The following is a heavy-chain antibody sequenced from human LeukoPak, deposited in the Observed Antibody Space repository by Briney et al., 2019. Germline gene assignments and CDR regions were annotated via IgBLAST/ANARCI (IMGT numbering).Heavy chain of an antibody. V-gene: IGHV1-69*04. CDR1: GYTFTSYG. J-gene: IGHJ4*02. D-gene: IGHD2-21*02. CDR2: IIPILGIA. CDR3: ARASSTVTADY. Sequence: SVKVSCKASGYTFTSYGTSWMRQAPGQGLEWMGRIIPILGIANYAQKFQGRVTITADKSTSTAYMELSSLRSEDTAVYYCARASSTVTADYWGQGTLVTVSS.